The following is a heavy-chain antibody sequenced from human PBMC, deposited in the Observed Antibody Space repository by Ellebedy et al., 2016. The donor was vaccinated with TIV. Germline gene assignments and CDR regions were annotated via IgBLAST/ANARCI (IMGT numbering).Heavy chain of an antibody. V-gene: IGHV3-30*03. CDR3: ARDEGGSCTFDY. J-gene: IGHJ4*02. CDR1: GFNFSNYG. D-gene: IGHD1-26*01. Sequence: GESLKISCAASGFNFSNYGMHWVRQAPGKGLEWVAVISYAGSNRVYADSVRGLFTISRDNSKKTVYLQMNSLRAEDTAVYYCARDEGGSCTFDYWGQGTLVSVSS. CDR2: ISYAGSNR.